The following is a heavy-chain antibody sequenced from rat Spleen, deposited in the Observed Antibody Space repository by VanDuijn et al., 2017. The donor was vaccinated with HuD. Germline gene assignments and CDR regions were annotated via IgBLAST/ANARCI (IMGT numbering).Heavy chain of an antibody. J-gene: IGHJ2*01. CDR3: TRVQLDYFDY. V-gene: IGHV5-25*01. D-gene: IGHD1-5*01. CDR1: GFNFSSYY. Sequence: EVQLVESGGGLVQPGRSMRLSCAASGFNFSSYYMAWVRQAPTKGLEWVASIDTGGSNTYYRQSVKGRFTISRDNAKSTLYLRMDSLRSEDTATYYCTRVQLDYFDYWGQEVLVTVSS. CDR2: IDTGGSNT.